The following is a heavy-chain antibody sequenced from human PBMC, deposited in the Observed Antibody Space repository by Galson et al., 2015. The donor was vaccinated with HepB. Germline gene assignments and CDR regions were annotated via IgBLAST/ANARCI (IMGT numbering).Heavy chain of an antibody. V-gene: IGHV3-30*04. CDR2: ISYDGSNK. CDR1: GFTFSSYA. Sequence: SLRLSCAASGFTFSSYAMHWVRQAPGKGLEWVAVISYDGSNKYYADSVKGRFTISRDNSKNTLYLQMNSLRAEDTAVYYCARGIAAAAPFDYWGQGTLVTVSS. D-gene: IGHD6-13*01. J-gene: IGHJ4*02. CDR3: ARGIAAAAPFDY.